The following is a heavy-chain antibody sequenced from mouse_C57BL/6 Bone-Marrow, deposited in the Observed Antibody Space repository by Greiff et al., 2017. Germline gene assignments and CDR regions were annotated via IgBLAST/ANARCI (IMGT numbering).Heavy chain of an antibody. Sequence: QVQLQQPGAELVKPGASVKLSCKASGYTFTSYWMHWVKQRPGRGLEWIGRIYPDSGGTKYNEKFKSKATLTVDKPSSTAYMQLSSLTSEDSAVYYCAHGEYFFWYFAVGCTGNTVSVSA. D-gene: IGHD2-13*01. CDR2: IYPDSGGT. J-gene: IGHJ1*03. V-gene: IGHV1-72*01. CDR1: GYTFTSYW. CDR3: AHGEYFFWYFAV.